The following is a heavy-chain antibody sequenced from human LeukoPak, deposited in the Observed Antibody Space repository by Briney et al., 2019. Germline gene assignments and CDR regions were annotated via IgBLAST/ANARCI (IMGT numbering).Heavy chain of an antibody. CDR1: GFTFSSYS. CDR2: ISSSSSYI. CDR3: AREHYYYDSSGYHGAFDI. J-gene: IGHJ3*02. Sequence: GSLRLSCAASGFTFSSYSMNWVRQAPGKGLEWASSISSSSSYIYYADSVKGRFTISRDNAKNSLYLQMNSLRAEDTAVYYCAREHYYYDSSGYHGAFDIWGQGTMVTVSS. D-gene: IGHD3-22*01. V-gene: IGHV3-21*01.